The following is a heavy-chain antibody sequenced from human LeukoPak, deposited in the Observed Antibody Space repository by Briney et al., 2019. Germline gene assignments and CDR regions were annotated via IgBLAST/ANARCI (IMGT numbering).Heavy chain of an antibody. CDR1: GGSISSYY. Sequence: SETLSLTCTVPGGSISSYYWSWIRQPPGQGLEWIGYLSDSGSINYNPFLKSRVTISGDTPGNQVSLKLSSVTAADTAVYYCARDIPFAGPGYGGNTALDIWGQGTMVTVSS. CDR3: ARDIPFAGPGYGGNTALDI. V-gene: IGHV4-59*01. D-gene: IGHD4-23*01. CDR2: LSDSGSI. J-gene: IGHJ3*02.